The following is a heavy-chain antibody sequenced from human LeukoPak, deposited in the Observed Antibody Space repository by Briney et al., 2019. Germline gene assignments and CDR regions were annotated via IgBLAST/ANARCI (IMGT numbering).Heavy chain of an antibody. CDR2: ISGSGGNT. CDR3: AKDPYRASSGLVDY. J-gene: IGHJ4*02. D-gene: IGHD5-12*01. V-gene: IGHV3-23*01. CDR1: GFTFCSYA. Sequence: GGFLRLSCAASGFTFCSYAVSWVRQAPGKELEGVSSISGSGGNTYYADSVKGRFTISRDNSKNTLYLQMNSLRAEDTAVYYCAKDPYRASSGLVDYWGQGTLVTVSS.